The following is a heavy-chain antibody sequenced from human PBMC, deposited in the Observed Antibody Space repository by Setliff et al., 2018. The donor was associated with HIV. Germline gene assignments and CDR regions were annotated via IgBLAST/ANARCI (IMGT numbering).Heavy chain of an antibody. V-gene: IGHV4-38-2*01. CDR3: ARHICGTTACYAVDV. D-gene: IGHD2-2*01. Sequence: PSETLSLTCAVSGYSISSGYYWGWIRQPPGKGLEWIGSIYHSGNTYYNPSLKSRVTISVDTSKNQFSLTLSSVTPADTAVYYCARHICGTTACYAVDVWGPGTMVTVSS. J-gene: IGHJ3*01. CDR2: IYHSGNT. CDR1: GYSISSGYY.